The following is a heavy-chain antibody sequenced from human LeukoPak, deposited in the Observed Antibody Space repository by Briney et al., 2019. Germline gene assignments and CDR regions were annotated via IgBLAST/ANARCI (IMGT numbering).Heavy chain of an antibody. Sequence: PGRSLRLSCAASGFSFSSYGMHWVRQAPGKGREWVAVIWYDGGIKYYGDSVKGRFTIARDNSKNKLYLQMNSLSAEDKAVYYCARVYSSSWYAVDYWGQGPLVPVSS. CDR1: GFSFSSYG. D-gene: IGHD6-13*01. J-gene: IGHJ4*02. V-gene: IGHV3-33*01. CDR3: ARVYSSSWYAVDY. CDR2: IWYDGGIK.